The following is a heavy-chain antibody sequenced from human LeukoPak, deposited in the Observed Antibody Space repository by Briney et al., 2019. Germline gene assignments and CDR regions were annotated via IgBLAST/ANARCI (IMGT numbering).Heavy chain of an antibody. CDR3: SPPRGDSSGYYYVY. CDR2: ISGSGGST. V-gene: IGHV3-23*01. Sequence: GGSLRLSCTASGLTFSSYVMSWVRQAPGKGLEWVSTISGSGGSTFYADSVRGRFTISRDNSRSTLYLQMNSLRAEDTATYYCSPPRGDSSGYYYVYWGQGALVTVSS. D-gene: IGHD3-22*01. CDR1: GLTFSSYV. J-gene: IGHJ4*02.